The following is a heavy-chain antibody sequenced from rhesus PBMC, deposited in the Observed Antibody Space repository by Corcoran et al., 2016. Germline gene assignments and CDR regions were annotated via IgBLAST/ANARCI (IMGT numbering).Heavy chain of an antibody. V-gene: IGHV4S14*01. CDR1: GYSITSNY. J-gene: IGHJ2*01. Sequence: QVQLQESGPGLVKPSETLSLTCAFSGYSITSNYRHWIRQPPGKWLDWIGSIYGSGGTNYITPSLKSRFTLSVDTAKNQFSLKLSSVTAADTAVYYCARDRGYSNFPYWYIDLWGPGTPITISS. D-gene: IGHD4-23*01. CDR3: ARDRGYSNFPYWYIDL. CDR2: IYGSGGTN.